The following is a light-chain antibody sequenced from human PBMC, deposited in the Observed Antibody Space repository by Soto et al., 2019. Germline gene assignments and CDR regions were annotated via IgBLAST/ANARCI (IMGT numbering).Light chain of an antibody. V-gene: IGKV1-5*03. Sequence: IQLTQSPSTLSGSLGDRVTLTWRASQTISSWLAWYKQKPGKAPKLLIYKASTLKSGVPSRFRGSGSGTEFTLTISSLQPDDFETYYCQHYNSYSEAFGQGTKVDIK. CDR2: KAS. CDR1: QTISSW. J-gene: IGKJ1*01. CDR3: QHYNSYSEA.